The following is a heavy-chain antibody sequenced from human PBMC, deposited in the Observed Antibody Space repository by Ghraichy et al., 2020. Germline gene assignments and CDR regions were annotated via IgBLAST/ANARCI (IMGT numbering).Heavy chain of an antibody. CDR3: ARLGSRRLGDPHFDY. V-gene: IGHV4-38-2*02. Sequence: SETLSLTCTVSAYSISNGYFWGWVRQPPGRGLEWIATIYHSGSAYYDPSLKSRVTISVDTSKNQFSLNLTSVTAADTAVYFCARLGSRRLGDPHFDYWGQGTLVTVSS. CDR1: AYSISNGYF. J-gene: IGHJ4*02. D-gene: IGHD3-16*01. CDR2: IYHSGSA.